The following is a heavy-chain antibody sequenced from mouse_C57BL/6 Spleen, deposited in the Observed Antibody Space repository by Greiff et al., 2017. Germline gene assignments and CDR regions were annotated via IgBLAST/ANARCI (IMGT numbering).Heavy chain of an antibody. CDR3: ATPSMMVTTYDAMDY. J-gene: IGHJ4*01. CDR2: IDPEDGET. Sequence: EVQVVESGAELVKPGASVKLSCTASGFNIKDYYMHWVKQRTEQGLEWIGRIDPEDGETKYAPKFQGKATITADTSSNTAYLQLSSLTSEDTAVYYCATPSMMVTTYDAMDYWGQGTSVTVSS. D-gene: IGHD2-3*01. CDR1: GFNIKDYY. V-gene: IGHV14-2*01.